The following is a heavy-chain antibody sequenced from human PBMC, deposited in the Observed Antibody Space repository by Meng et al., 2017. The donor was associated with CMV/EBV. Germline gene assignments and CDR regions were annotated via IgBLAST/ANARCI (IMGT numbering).Heavy chain of an antibody. D-gene: IGHD6-25*01. CDR2: ISSSSSYI. J-gene: IGHJ6*02. Sequence: GGSLRLSCAASGFTFSSYSMNWVRQAPGKGLEWVSSISSSSSYIYYADSVKGRFTISRDNAKNSLYLQMNSLRAEDTAVYYCATLKRLRLYYYGMDVWGQGTTVTVSS. V-gene: IGHV3-21*01. CDR1: GFTFSSYS. CDR3: ATLKRLRLYYYGMDV.